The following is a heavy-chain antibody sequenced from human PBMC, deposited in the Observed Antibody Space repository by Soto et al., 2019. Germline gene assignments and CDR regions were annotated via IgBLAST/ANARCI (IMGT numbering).Heavy chain of an antibody. CDR3: ASNMPDSSGYLSAFDI. V-gene: IGHV3-53*01. D-gene: IGHD3-22*01. CDR2: IYSGGST. Sequence: GGSLRLSCAASGFTVSSNYMSWFRQAPGKGLEWVSVIYSGGSTYYADSVKGRFTISRDNSKNTLYLQMNSLRAEDTAVYYCASNMPDSSGYLSAFDIWGQGTMVTVSS. J-gene: IGHJ3*02. CDR1: GFTVSSNY.